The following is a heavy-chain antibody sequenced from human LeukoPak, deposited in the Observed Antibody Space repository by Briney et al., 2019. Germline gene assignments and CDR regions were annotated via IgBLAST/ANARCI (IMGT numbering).Heavy chain of an antibody. CDR3: ARHVIVGITAWFDP. D-gene: IGHD1-26*01. V-gene: IGHV4-59*08. J-gene: IGHJ5*02. CDR2: IYYSGST. CDR1: GGSISSYY. Sequence: PSETLSLTCTVSGGSISSYYWSWIRQPPGKGLERIGYIYYSGSTNYNPSLKSRVTISVDTSKNQFSLKLSSVTAADTAVYYCARHVIVGITAWFDPWGQGTLVTVSS.